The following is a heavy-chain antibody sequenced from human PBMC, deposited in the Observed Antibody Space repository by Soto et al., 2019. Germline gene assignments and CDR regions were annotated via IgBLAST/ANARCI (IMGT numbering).Heavy chain of an antibody. J-gene: IGHJ4*02. V-gene: IGHV3-23*01. Sequence: LRLSCVVSGFTFSSYAMSWVRQAPGKGLEWVSGISGSGGSTYYADSVKGRITISRDNSKNTLYLQMNSLRAEDTAVYYCAKDKGNIAAERDCGGQGALATAS. CDR3: AKDKGNIAAERDC. D-gene: IGHD6-13*01. CDR2: ISGSGGST. CDR1: GFTFSSYA.